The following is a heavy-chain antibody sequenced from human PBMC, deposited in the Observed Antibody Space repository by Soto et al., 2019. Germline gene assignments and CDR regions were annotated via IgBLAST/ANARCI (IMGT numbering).Heavy chain of an antibody. J-gene: IGHJ4*02. Sequence: PGGDLRLSYGASGFTLCGSALHWGRQAFGKGLEWVGRIRTRVYSYATTYDASVEGRFTISRDDSENTAYLQMNSLKTEDTALYYCTIQAVAATNFDYWGQGTLVTVSS. D-gene: IGHD6-19*01. CDR1: GFTLCGSA. CDR3: TIQAVAATNFDY. CDR2: IRTRVYSYAT. V-gene: IGHV3-73*01.